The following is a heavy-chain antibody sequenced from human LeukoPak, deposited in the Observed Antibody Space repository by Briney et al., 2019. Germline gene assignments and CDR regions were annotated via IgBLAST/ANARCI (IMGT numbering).Heavy chain of an antibody. CDR2: ISGSGGST. J-gene: IGHJ4*02. D-gene: IGHD4-17*01. CDR3: AKVSSPTVTIYFFDF. CDR1: GFTFSSYA. V-gene: IGHV3-23*01. Sequence: GGSLRLSCAASGFTFSSYAMSWVRQAPGKGLEWVSAISGSGGSTYYADSVRGRFTISRDNSKNTLYLQMNSLRGEDTAVYFCAKVSSPTVTIYFFDFWGRGTLVTVSS.